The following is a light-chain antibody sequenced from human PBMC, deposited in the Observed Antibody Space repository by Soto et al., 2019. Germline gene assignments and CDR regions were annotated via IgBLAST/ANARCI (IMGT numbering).Light chain of an antibody. V-gene: IGKV1-5*03. CDR1: QSISYW. Sequence: DIQMTQSPSTLSASVGDRVTITCRASQSISYWLAWYQQKPGKTPNLLIYKASSLESGVPSRFSSSGSGTEFTLTNSSLQPYDLATYYCQQYNNYVTFGQGTKTEIK. J-gene: IGKJ1*01. CDR2: KAS. CDR3: QQYNNYVT.